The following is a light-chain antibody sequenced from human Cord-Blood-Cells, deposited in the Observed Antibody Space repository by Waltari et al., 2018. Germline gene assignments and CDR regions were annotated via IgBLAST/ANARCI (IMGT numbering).Light chain of an antibody. CDR3: SSYAGSNNLV. Sequence: SALTQPPPASGSPGQSVTTSCPGPSSYVGGYNHVSCYQQHPGKAPKLMIYEVSKRPSGVPDRFAGSKSGNTASLTVSGLQAEDEADYDCSSYAGSNNLVFGGGTKLTVL. J-gene: IGLJ2*01. CDR1: SSYVGGYNH. V-gene: IGLV2-8*01. CDR2: EVS.